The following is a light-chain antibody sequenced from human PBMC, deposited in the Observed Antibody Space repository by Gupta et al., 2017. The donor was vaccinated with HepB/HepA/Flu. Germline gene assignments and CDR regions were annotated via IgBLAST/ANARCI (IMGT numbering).Light chain of an antibody. J-gene: IGKJ1*01. CDR3: QQYNNWPPWT. CDR2: GAS. Sequence: EIVMTQSPATLSVSPAERATLSCRASQSVSSNFAWYQQKPGQAPRLLIYGASTRATGIPARFSGSGSGTEFTLTISSLQSEDFAVYYCQQYNNWPPWTFGQGTKVEIK. V-gene: IGKV3-15*01. CDR1: QSVSSN.